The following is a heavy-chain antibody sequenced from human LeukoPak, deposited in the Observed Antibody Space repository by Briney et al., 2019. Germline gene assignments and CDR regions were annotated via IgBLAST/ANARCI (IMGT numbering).Heavy chain of an antibody. V-gene: IGHV3-21*04. J-gene: IGHJ5*02. CDR2: ISSGSGSI. CDR1: GFTFSSYS. Sequence: GGSLRLSCSASGFTFSSYSINWVRQAPGKGLEWVSFISSGSGSISYADSVKGRFTISRDNSKNTLYLQMNSLRAEDTAVYYCAKEAVASGKKWFDPWGQGTLVTVSS. D-gene: IGHD6-19*01. CDR3: AKEAVASGKKWFDP.